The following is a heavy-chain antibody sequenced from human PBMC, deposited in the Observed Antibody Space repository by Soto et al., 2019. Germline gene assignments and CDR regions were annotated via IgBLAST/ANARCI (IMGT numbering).Heavy chain of an antibody. Sequence: PGGSLRLSCAASGFSFSTYAMGWVRQAPGKGLEWVSAISGSGSATYYADPVKGRFTISRDNSKDTLYLQMNSLRAGDTAVYYWTKAWVGNFDYWGKGTLVTVSS. CDR2: ISGSGSAT. V-gene: IGHV3-23*01. J-gene: IGHJ4*02. CDR1: GFSFSTYA. CDR3: TKAWVGNFDY. D-gene: IGHD1-26*01.